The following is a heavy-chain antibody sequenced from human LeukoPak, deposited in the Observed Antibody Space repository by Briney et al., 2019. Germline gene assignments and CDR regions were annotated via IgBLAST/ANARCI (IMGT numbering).Heavy chain of an antibody. J-gene: IGHJ4*02. CDR2: IYYSGST. D-gene: IGHD3-16*01. CDR1: GGSISTYF. CDR3: ARLGAYFDF. Sequence: LETLSLTCTVSGGSISTYFWCWIRQPPGKGLEWIGYIYYSGSTNYNPSLKSRVTISVLTSKNQFSLNLSSVTAADTAVYYCARLGAYFDFWGQGTLVTVSS. V-gene: IGHV4-59*08.